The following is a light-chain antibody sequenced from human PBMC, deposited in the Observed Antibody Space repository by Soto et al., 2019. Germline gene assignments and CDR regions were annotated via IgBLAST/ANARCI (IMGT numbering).Light chain of an antibody. CDR1: LSLLYSDGKTY. J-gene: IGKJ4*01. CDR2: EGS. CDR3: LQSIYLPLT. V-gene: IGKV2-29*03. Sequence: DVVMTQTPVSLSVTPGQAASISCKSTLSLLYSDGKTYLYWYLQKPGKAPQLLIYEGSRRSAGVPERFSGAGAGTDFTLTISRVEADDVGFYYCLQSIYLPLTFGGGTTVEIK.